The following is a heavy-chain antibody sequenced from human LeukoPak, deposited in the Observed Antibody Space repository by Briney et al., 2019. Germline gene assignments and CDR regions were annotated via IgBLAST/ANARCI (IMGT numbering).Heavy chain of an antibody. J-gene: IGHJ6*02. D-gene: IGHD4-17*01. CDR2: INSDGSST. CDR1: GFTFSSYW. V-gene: IGHV3-74*01. Sequence: GGSLRLSCAASGFTFSSYWMHLVRQAPGKGLVWVSHINSDGSSTSYADSVKGRFTISRDNAKNTLYLQMNSLRAEDTAVYYCARSYDYGDYGQNYGMDVWGQGTTVTVSS. CDR3: ARSYDYGDYGQNYGMDV.